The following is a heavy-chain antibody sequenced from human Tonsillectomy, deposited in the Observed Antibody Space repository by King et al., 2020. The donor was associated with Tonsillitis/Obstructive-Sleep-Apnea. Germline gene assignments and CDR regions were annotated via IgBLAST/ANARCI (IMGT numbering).Heavy chain of an antibody. Sequence: QLVQSGGGLVQPGGSLRLSCAASGFTFSSYEMNWVRQAPGKGLEGVSYISSSGSTIYYADSVKGRFTISRDNAKNSLYLQMNSLRAEDTAVYYCARDNWNYGDYWGQGTLVTVSS. V-gene: IGHV3-48*03. D-gene: IGHD1-20*01. J-gene: IGHJ4*02. CDR3: ARDNWNYGDY. CDR1: GFTFSSYE. CDR2: ISSSGSTI.